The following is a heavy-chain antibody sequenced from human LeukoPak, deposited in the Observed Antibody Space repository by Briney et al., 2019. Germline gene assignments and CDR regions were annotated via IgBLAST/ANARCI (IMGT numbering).Heavy chain of an antibody. V-gene: IGHV3-30*18. CDR3: AKDRRRYYGSGSYYNPYYYYGMDV. Sequence: PGGSLRLSCAASGFTFSSYGMHRVRQAPGKGLEWVAVISYDGSNKYYADSVKGRFTISRDNSKNTLYLQMNSLRAEDTAVYYCAKDRRRYYGSGSYYNPYYYYGMDVWGQGTTVTVSS. J-gene: IGHJ6*02. CDR2: ISYDGSNK. D-gene: IGHD3-10*01. CDR1: GFTFSSYG.